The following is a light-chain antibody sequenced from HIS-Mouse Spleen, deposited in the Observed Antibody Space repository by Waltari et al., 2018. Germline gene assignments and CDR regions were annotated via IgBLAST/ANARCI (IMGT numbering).Light chain of an antibody. CDR1: QSVSSY. V-gene: IGKV3-11*01. CDR2: DAS. CDR3: QQRSNWLT. J-gene: IGKJ4*01. Sequence: EIVLTQSPATLSLSPGERATLSCRASQSVSSYLAWYQQKPGQAPRLLIYDASNRATGIPARLSGSGSGTDFTLTISSLEPEDFAVYHCQQRSNWLTFGGGTKVEIK.